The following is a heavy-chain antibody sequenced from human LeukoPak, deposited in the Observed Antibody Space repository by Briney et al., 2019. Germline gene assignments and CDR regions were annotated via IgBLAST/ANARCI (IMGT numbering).Heavy chain of an antibody. CDR1: GGSISSYY. J-gene: IGHJ6*03. D-gene: IGHD3-3*01. CDR2: IYYRWST. Sequence: PSETLSLTRTVSGGSISSYYWIGIRQPPAKGLEWIADIYYRWSTNYNPSLTSQVTISLDTANHQFSYELRSVTPRHHAGYFPARKFWSGAPPMDVWGKGTTVTVSS. CDR3: ARKFWSGAPPMDV. V-gene: IGHV4-59*01.